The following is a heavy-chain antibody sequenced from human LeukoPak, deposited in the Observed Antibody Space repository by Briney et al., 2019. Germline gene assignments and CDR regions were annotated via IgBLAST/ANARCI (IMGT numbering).Heavy chain of an antibody. D-gene: IGHD4-17*01. CDR1: AYTFTGYY. Sequence: SGTASCQASAYTFTGYYMHWVRQAAGQGLEWKGGINPNGVGTNYAQRFQRRDTMTRDTSIRTAYMELSRLRSDDTAVYYCARLLFDGDYVAFDYWGQGTLVTVYS. J-gene: IGHJ4*02. V-gene: IGHV1-2*02. CDR3: ARLLFDGDYVAFDY. CDR2: INPNGVGT.